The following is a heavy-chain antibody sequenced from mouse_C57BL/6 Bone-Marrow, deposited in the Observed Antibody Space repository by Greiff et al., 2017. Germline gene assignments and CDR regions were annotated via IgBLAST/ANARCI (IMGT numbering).Heavy chain of an antibody. CDR2: ISSGGSYT. CDR3: ARHVDSYPFAY. V-gene: IGHV5-6*01. Sequence: EVKLVESGGDLVKPGGSLTLSCAASGFTFSSYGMSWVRQTPDKRLAWVATISSGGSYTYYPDSVKGRFTISRDNAKNTLYLQMSSLKSEDTAMYYCARHVDSYPFAYWGQGTLVTVSA. D-gene: IGHD2-12*01. CDR1: GFTFSSYG. J-gene: IGHJ3*01.